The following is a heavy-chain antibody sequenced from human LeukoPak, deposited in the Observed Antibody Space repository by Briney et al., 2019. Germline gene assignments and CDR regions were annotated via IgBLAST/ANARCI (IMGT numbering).Heavy chain of an antibody. CDR2: INPNSGGT. J-gene: IGHJ5*02. V-gene: IGHV1-2*02. Sequence: GASVKVSCKASGYTFTGYYMHWVRQAPGQGLEWMGWINPNSGGTNYAQKFQGSVTMTRDTSISTAYMELSRLRSDDTAVYYSARDRGTMFRNWFDPWGQGTLVTVSS. CDR3: ARDRGTMFRNWFDP. CDR1: GYTFTGYY. D-gene: IGHD3-10*01.